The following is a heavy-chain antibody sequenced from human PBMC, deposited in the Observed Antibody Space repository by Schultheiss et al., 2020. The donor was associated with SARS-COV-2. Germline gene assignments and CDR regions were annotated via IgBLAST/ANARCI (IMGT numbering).Heavy chain of an antibody. CDR3: ARHLIAVAGLFDY. CDR2: INHSGST. V-gene: IGHV4-34*01. D-gene: IGHD6-19*01. J-gene: IGHJ4*02. CDR1: GGSFSGYY. Sequence: SETLSLTCAVYGGSFSGYYWSWIRQPPGKGLEWIGEINHSGSTNYNPSLKSRVTISVDTSKNQFSLKLSSVTAADTAVYYCARHLIAVAGLFDYWAQGTLVTVSS.